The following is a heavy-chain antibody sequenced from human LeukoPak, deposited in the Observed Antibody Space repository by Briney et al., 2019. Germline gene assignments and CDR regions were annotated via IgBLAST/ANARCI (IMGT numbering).Heavy chain of an antibody. CDR2: ISSSGSTI. CDR1: GFTFSSYE. J-gene: IGHJ4*02. V-gene: IGHV3-48*03. CDR3: ARRYCSSTSCLLDY. D-gene: IGHD2-2*01. Sequence: GGSLRLSCAASGFTFSSYEMNWVRQAPRKGLEWLSYISSSGSTIYYADSVKGRFTISRDNAKTSQYLQMNSLRADDTAVYYCARRYCSSTSCLLDYWGQGTLVTVSS.